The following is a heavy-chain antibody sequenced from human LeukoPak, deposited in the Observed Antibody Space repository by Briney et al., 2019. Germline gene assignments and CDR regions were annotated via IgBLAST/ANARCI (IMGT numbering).Heavy chain of an antibody. D-gene: IGHD6-6*01. Sequence: GGSLRLSCAASGFTFSSYRMNWVRQAPGKGLEWVSSIDGTSTNIYYADSVKGRFTISRDNAKNSVYLQMNSLRAEDTAVYFCARDDPSMIAALHYWGQGTLVTVSS. CDR3: ARDDPSMIAALHY. CDR1: GFTFSSYR. V-gene: IGHV3-21*01. J-gene: IGHJ4*02. CDR2: IDGTSTNI.